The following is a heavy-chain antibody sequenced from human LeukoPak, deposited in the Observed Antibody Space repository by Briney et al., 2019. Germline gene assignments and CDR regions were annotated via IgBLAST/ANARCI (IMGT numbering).Heavy chain of an antibody. Sequence: ASVKVSCKASGYIFTGYYMHWVRQAPGQGLEWMGWINPNSGGTNYAQKFQGWVTMTRDTSISTAYMELSRLRSDDTAVYYCARAMVRGVNWFDPWGQGTLVTVSS. D-gene: IGHD3-10*01. CDR2: INPNSGGT. CDR1: GYIFTGYY. V-gene: IGHV1-2*04. J-gene: IGHJ5*02. CDR3: ARAMVRGVNWFDP.